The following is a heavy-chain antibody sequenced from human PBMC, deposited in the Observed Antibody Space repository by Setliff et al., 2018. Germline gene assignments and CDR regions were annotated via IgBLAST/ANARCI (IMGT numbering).Heavy chain of an antibody. CDR2: ISYNSGSI. Sequence: HPGGSLRLSCATSGFTFDDHAMHWARQAPGKGLEWVSGISYNSGSIGYGDSVKGRFTISRDSAKTSLYLQMNSLRAEDTALYYCAKGTHHEFWSGPPMDVWGKGTTVTVSS. CDR1: GFTFDDHA. V-gene: IGHV3-9*01. D-gene: IGHD3-3*01. J-gene: IGHJ6*03. CDR3: AKGTHHEFWSGPPMDV.